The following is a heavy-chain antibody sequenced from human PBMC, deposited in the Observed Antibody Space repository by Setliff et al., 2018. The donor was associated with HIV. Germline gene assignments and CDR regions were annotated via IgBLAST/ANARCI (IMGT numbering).Heavy chain of an antibody. Sequence: SETLSLTCTVSGGSISSYYWSWIRQPAGKGLEWIGRIYTSGSTNYNPSLKSRVTISLDTSKNQFSLNLSSVTAADTAVYYCAKRSPGGGYYMDVWGKGTTVTVSS. V-gene: IGHV4-4*07. CDR2: IYTSGST. CDR1: GGSISSYY. CDR3: AKRSPGGGYYMDV. D-gene: IGHD3-16*01. J-gene: IGHJ6*03.